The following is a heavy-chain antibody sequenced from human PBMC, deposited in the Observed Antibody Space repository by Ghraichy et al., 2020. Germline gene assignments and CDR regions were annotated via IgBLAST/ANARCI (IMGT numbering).Heavy chain of an antibody. Sequence: SGPTLVKPTQTLTLTCTFSGFSLSTSIMGVGWIRQPPGKALEWLALIFGHDEKRCSPSLKSRLAITKDTSKNEVVLTMTNMGPADTATYYCARYLDLPGAFDAWGQGTLVIVSS. CDR1: GFSLSTSIMG. CDR3: ARYLDLPGAFDA. V-gene: IGHV2-5*01. J-gene: IGHJ5*02. D-gene: IGHD1-26*01. CDR2: IFGHDEK.